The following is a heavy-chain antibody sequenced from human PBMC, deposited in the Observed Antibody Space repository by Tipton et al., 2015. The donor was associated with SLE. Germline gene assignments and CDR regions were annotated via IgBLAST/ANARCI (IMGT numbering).Heavy chain of an antibody. CDR1: GVSISSHY. CDR3: ARRDFWTGYFDY. V-gene: IGHV4-59*11. Sequence: GLVKPSETLSLTCTVSGVSISSHYWSWIRQPPGKGLEWIGYIYYSGSTNYHPSLKGRGTISVDTSKNQFSLKLTSVTAADTAVYYCARRDFWTGYFDYWGQGTLVTVSS. J-gene: IGHJ4*02. D-gene: IGHD3/OR15-3a*01. CDR2: IYYSGST.